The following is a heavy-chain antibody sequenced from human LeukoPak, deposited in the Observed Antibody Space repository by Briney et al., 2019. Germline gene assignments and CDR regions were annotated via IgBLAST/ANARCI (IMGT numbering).Heavy chain of an antibody. CDR2: ISGSGGST. V-gene: IGHV3-23*01. Sequence: PGGSLRLSCAASGFTFSSYGMSWVRQAPGKGLEWVSAISGSGGSTYYADSVKGRFTIYRDNSKNTLYLQMNSLRAEDTAVYYCAKTYYYDSSDPLFDYWGQGTLVTVSS. J-gene: IGHJ4*02. CDR1: GFTFSSYG. CDR3: AKTYYYDSSDPLFDY. D-gene: IGHD3-22*01.